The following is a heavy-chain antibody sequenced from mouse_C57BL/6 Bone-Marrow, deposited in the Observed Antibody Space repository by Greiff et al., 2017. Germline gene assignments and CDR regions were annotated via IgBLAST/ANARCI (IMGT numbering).Heavy chain of an antibody. CDR3: ARRGYYAMDY. J-gene: IGHJ4*01. CDR2: IYPRRGNT. Sequence: QVQLQQSGAELARPGASVKLSCKASGYTFTSYGISWVKQRTGQGLEWIGEIYPRRGNTYYNEKFKGKATLTADKSSSTAYMELRSLTSEDSAVYFCARRGYYAMDYWGQGTSVTVSS. CDR1: GYTFTSYG. V-gene: IGHV1-81*01.